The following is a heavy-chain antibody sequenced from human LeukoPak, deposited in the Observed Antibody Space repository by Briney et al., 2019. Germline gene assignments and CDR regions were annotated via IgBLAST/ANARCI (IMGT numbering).Heavy chain of an antibody. CDR3: AKDLKEGFCSTTSCYGIDS. J-gene: IGHJ4*02. CDR2: INGRGTTT. V-gene: IGHV3-23*01. CDR1: GFIFTSYA. D-gene: IGHD2-2*01. Sequence: GGSLTLSCAASGFIFTSYAISWVRQAPGKGLEWVSGINGRGTTTYYADSVKGRFTLSRDNSKNTLFLQMNSLRAEDTALYYCAKDLKEGFCSTTSCYGIDSWGQGTLVTVSS.